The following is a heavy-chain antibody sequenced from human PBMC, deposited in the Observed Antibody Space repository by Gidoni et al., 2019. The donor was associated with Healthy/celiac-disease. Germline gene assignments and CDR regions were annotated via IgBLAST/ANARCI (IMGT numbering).Heavy chain of an antibody. CDR2: IWYDGSNK. J-gene: IGHJ4*02. D-gene: IGHD3-22*01. CDR1: GLTFSSYG. Sequence: QVQLVESGGGVVQPGRSLSLSCAASGLTFSSYGMQWVRQAPGTGLEWGAVIWYDGSNKYYADSVKGRFTISRDKSKDTLYLQMNSLRAEDTAVYYCARDRGDSSGYYNGYFDYWGQGTLVTVSS. CDR3: ARDRGDSSGYYNGYFDY. V-gene: IGHV3-33*01.